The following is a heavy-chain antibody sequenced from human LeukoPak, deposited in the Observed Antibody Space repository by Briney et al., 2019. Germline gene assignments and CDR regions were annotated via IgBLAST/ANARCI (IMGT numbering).Heavy chain of an antibody. J-gene: IGHJ6*02. V-gene: IGHV4-61*01. D-gene: IGHD6-19*01. CDR1: GXSLSSMNDY. CDR3: ARDVQRWLDLQYYYHGMDV. CDR2: VFHSGST. Sequence: SETLSLTCTVSGXSLSSMNDYWRSIRQPPGKGLEWIGYVFHSGSTNYNPSLKSRVTMSVDTSMSQFSLRLSSVTAADTAVYYCARDVQRWLDLQYYYHGMDVWGQGTTVTVS.